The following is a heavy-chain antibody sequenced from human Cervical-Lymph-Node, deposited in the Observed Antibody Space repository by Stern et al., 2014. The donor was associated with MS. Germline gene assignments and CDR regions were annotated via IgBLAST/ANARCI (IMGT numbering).Heavy chain of an antibody. CDR1: GFSLSTSGVG. D-gene: IGHD4-23*01. Sequence: QATLRESGPTLVKPTQTLTLTCTFSGFSLSTSGVGVGWIRQPPGKALEWLALIYWDDDKRYSPSLKSRLTITKETSKNQVVLTMTNMDPVDTATYYCAHRRRYGGNQYYFDYWGQGTLVTVSS. J-gene: IGHJ4*02. V-gene: IGHV2-5*02. CDR2: IYWDDDK. CDR3: AHRRRYGGNQYYFDY.